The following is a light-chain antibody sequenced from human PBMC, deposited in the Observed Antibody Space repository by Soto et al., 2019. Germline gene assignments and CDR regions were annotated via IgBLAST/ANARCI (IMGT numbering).Light chain of an antibody. Sequence: QSLLTQPASVSGSPGQSITISCTGSSSDVGTYNLVSWYQQHPGKAPKVMIYEVSKRPSGVSYRFSGSKSGNTASLTISGLQAEDEADYYCCSYVGSSTLLFGGGTKVTVL. CDR2: EVS. J-gene: IGLJ2*01. CDR1: SSDVGTYNL. CDR3: CSYVGSSTLL. V-gene: IGLV2-23*01.